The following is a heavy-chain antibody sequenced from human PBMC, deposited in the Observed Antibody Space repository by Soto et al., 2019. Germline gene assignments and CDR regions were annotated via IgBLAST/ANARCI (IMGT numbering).Heavy chain of an antibody. CDR2: IWYDGSNK. D-gene: IGHD6-6*01. J-gene: IGHJ5*02. Sequence: QVQLVESGGGVVQPGRSLRLSCAASGFTFSSYGMHWVRQAPGKGLEWVAVIWYDGSNKYYADSVKGRFTISRDNSKNPLYLQMNSLRAEDTAVYYCARELGSSFHWFDPWGQGTLVTVSS. CDR3: ARELGSSFHWFDP. CDR1: GFTFSSYG. V-gene: IGHV3-33*01.